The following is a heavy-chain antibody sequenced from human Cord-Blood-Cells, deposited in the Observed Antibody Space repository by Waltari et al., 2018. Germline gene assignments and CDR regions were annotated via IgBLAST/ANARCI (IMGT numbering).Heavy chain of an antibody. J-gene: IGHJ4*02. V-gene: IGHV1-69*10. CDR2: IIPILGIA. CDR3: ARGGNWNDFDY. Sequence: QVQLVQSGAEVKKPGSSVKVPCKASGGTFSSYAIHWVRQAPGQGLEWMGGIIPILGIANYAQKFQGRVTITADKSTSTAYMELSSLRSEDTAVYYCARGGNWNDFDYWGQGTLVTVSS. CDR1: GGTFSSYA. D-gene: IGHD1-20*01.